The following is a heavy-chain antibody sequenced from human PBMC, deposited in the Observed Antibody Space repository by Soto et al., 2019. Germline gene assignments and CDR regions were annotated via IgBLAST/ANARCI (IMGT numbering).Heavy chain of an antibody. CDR1: GYTFTSYY. CDR3: ERGSRSYPPHDAFDI. J-gene: IGHJ3*02. V-gene: IGHV1-46*01. D-gene: IGHD1-26*01. CDR2: INPSGGST. Sequence: GSVKVSCKASGYTFTSYYMHWVRQAPGQGLEWMGIINPSGGSTSYAQKFQGRVTMTRDTSTSTVYMELSSLRSEDTAVYYCERGSRSYPPHDAFDIWGQGTMVTVSS.